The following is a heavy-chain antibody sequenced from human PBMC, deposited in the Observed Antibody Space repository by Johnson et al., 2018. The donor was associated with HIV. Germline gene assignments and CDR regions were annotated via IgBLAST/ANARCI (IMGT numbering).Heavy chain of an antibody. CDR1: GFTFDDYA. CDR2: ISSSGSTI. J-gene: IGHJ3*01. Sequence: VQLVESGGGLVQPGRSLRLSCAASGFTFDDYAMHWVRQAPGKGLEWVSYISSSGSTIYYADSVKGRFIISRDNAKNSLYLQMNSLRAEDTAVYYCATRDPTYRPGAFDLWGQGTMVTVSS. CDR3: ATRDPTYRPGAFDL. V-gene: IGHV3-48*03. D-gene: IGHD1-14*01.